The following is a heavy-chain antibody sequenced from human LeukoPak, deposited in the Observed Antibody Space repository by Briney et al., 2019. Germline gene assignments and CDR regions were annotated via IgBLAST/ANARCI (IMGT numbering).Heavy chain of an antibody. V-gene: IGHV1-46*01. J-gene: IGHJ3*02. CDR1: GYTFTSYY. CDR3: ARDIIVVTAIQAPPHAFDI. CDR2: INPSGGST. D-gene: IGHD2-21*02. Sequence: ASVTVSCKASGYTFTSYYMHWVRQAPGQGLEWMGIINPSGGSTSYAQKFQGRVTITRDTSTSTVYMELSSLRSEDTAVYYCARDIIVVTAIQAPPHAFDIWGQGTMVTVSS.